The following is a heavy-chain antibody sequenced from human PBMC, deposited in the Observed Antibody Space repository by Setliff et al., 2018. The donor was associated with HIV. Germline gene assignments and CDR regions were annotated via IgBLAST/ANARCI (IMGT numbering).Heavy chain of an antibody. CDR3: ARETYYGSGSYLPTEYYYYYMDV. CDR2: IILLFGTP. D-gene: IGHD3-10*01. V-gene: IGHV1-69*13. Sequence: SVKVSCKASGGTFSSYAISWVRQAPGQGLEWVGGIILLFGTPNYAQKFQGRVTITADESTTTAYMELRSLRSEDTAVYYCARETYYGSGSYLPTEYYYYYMDVWGKGTTVT. J-gene: IGHJ6*03. CDR1: GGTFSSYA.